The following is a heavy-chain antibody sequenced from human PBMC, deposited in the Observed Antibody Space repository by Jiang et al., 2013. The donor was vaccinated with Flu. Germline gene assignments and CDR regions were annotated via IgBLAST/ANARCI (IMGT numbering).Heavy chain of an antibody. CDR1: GFTFSSYA. J-gene: IGHJ4*02. CDR3: ARAADTELDYFDY. D-gene: IGHD5-18*01. CDR2: ISYDGSNK. V-gene: IGHV3-30-3*01. Sequence: QLLESGGGVVQPGRSLRLSCAASGFTFSSYAMHWVRQAPGKGLEWVAVISYDGSNKYYADSVKGRFTISRDNSKNTLYLQMNSLRAEDTAVYYCARAADTELDYFDYWGQGTLVTVSS.